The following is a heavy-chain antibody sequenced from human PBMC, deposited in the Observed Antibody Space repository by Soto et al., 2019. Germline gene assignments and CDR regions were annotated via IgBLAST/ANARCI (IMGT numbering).Heavy chain of an antibody. D-gene: IGHD3-22*01. Sequence: EVQLLESGGGLVQPGGSLRLSCAASGITISNYPMSWVRQAPGKGRDWVSGISGSGDRTYYADSAKGRFTISKDISKNSLSLQLDSLGVEDTAVYFCVKDDGGYPSTAPLWGQGTLVTVSS. CDR1: GITISNYP. V-gene: IGHV3-23*01. CDR2: ISGSGDRT. J-gene: IGHJ4*02. CDR3: VKDDGGYPSTAPL.